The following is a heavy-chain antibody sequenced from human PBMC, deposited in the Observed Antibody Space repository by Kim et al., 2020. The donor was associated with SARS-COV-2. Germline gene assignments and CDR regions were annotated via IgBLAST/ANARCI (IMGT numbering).Heavy chain of an antibody. CDR1: GGTFSSYA. Sequence: SVKVSCKASGGTFSSYAISWVRQAPGQGLEWMGGIIPIFGTANYAQKFQGRVTITADESTSTAYMELSSLRSEDTAVYYCARGTWELLGGYFDYWGQGTLVTVSS. CDR3: ARGTWELLGGYFDY. V-gene: IGHV1-69*13. J-gene: IGHJ4*02. D-gene: IGHD1-26*01. CDR2: IIPIFGTA.